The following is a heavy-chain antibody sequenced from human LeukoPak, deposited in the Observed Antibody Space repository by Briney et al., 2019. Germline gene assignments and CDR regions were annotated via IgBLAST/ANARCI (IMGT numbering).Heavy chain of an antibody. CDR2: ISVGGTTT. J-gene: IGHJ4*02. CDR1: GFTFSNYA. D-gene: IGHD6-13*01. CDR3: AKSFTSSSSDY. V-gene: IGHV3-23*01. Sequence: GGSLRLSCVASGFTFSNYAMSWIRQAPGKGLEWVSSISVGGTTTYYADSVKGRFSISRDNSENTLYLQMNGLRADDTAVYSCAKSFTSSSSDYWGQGTLVTVSS.